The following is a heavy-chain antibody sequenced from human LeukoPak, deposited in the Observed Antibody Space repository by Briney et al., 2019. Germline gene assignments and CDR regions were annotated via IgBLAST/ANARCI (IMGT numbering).Heavy chain of an antibody. D-gene: IGHD6-19*01. CDR1: GYIFTSYW. J-gene: IGHJ4*02. CDR3: ARHRPGIAVAGIFDY. Sequence: GESLKISCKGSGYIFTSYWIGCVRQMPGKGLEWMGIIYPGDSDTRYSPSFQGQVTISADKSISTAYLQWSSLKASDTAMYYCARHRPGIAVAGIFDYWGQGTLVTVSS. CDR2: IYPGDSDT. V-gene: IGHV5-51*01.